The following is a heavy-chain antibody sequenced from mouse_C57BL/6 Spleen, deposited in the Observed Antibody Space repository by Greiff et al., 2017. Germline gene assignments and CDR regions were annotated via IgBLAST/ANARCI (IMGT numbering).Heavy chain of an antibody. CDR3: ARRGGVRQYFDV. V-gene: IGHV1-55*01. Sequence: VQLQQPGAELVKPGASVKMSCKASGYTFTSYWITWVKQRPGQGLEWIGDISPGSGSTNYNEKFKSKATLTVDTSSSTAYMQLSSLTSEDSAVYYCARRGGVRQYFDVWGTGTTVTVAS. D-gene: IGHD2-14*01. J-gene: IGHJ1*03. CDR1: GYTFTSYW. CDR2: ISPGSGST.